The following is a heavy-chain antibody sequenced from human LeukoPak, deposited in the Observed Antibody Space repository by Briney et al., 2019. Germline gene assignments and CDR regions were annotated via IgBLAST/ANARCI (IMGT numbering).Heavy chain of an antibody. D-gene: IGHD6-19*01. CDR2: MNPNTGNT. V-gene: IGHV1-8*03. CDR1: GYTFTSYD. CDR3: ARNSGWYGVS. J-gene: IGHJ4*02. Sequence: ASVKVSCKASGYTFTSYDINWVRQASGQGLEWMGWMNPNTGNTGYAQKFQGRVTITRNTSISTVYMELSSLSADDTAVYYCARNSGWYGVSWGQGTLVTVSS.